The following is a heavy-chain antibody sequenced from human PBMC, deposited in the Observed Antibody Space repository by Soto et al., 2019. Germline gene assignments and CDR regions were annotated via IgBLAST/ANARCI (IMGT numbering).Heavy chain of an antibody. J-gene: IGHJ4*02. CDR1: GFSLSTSGVG. CDR2: FYWDGDK. Sequence: QITLKESGPTLVKPAQTLTLTCTFSGFSLSTSGVGVGWIRQPPGKALEWLALFYWDGDKGYSPSLKRRLTINRDTSKNQVVITMTNMDPVDTATYYCAHRRATPPYYDFWSGPSQNYFDYWGQGTLVTVSS. V-gene: IGHV2-5*02. CDR3: AHRRATPPYYDFWSGPSQNYFDY. D-gene: IGHD3-3*01.